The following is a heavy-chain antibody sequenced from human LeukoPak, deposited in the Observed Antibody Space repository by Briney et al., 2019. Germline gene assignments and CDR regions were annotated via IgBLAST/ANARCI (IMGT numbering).Heavy chain of an antibody. D-gene: IGHD6-13*01. J-gene: IGHJ4*02. V-gene: IGHV1-2*02. CDR3: ARALYSSSLPGGY. CDR1: GYTFTGYY. Sequence: ASVKVFCKASGYTFTGYYMHWVRQAPGQGLEWMGWINPNSGGTNYAQKFQGRVTMTRDTSISTAYMELSRLRSDDTAVYYCARALYSSSLPGGYWGQGMLVTVSS. CDR2: INPNSGGT.